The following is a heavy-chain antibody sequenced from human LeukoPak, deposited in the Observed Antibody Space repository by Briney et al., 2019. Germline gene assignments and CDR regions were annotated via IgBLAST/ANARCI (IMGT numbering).Heavy chain of an antibody. CDR3: ARFYYDSRDDDY. Sequence: GGSLRLSCAASGFIFSSYWMSWVRQAPGKGLEWVANIKQDGSEKYYVDSVKGRFTISRDNAKNSLYLQMNSLRAEDTAVYYCARFYYDSRDDDYWGQGTLVTVSS. CDR1: GFIFSSYW. CDR2: IKQDGSEK. D-gene: IGHD3-22*01. J-gene: IGHJ4*02. V-gene: IGHV3-7*01.